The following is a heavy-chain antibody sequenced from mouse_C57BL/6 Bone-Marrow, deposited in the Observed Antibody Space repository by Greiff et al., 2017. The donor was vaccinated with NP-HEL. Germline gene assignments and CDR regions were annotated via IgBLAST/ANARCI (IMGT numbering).Heavy chain of an antibody. CDR3: ARPKYSNPFDY. D-gene: IGHD2-5*01. CDR2: ISSGGSYT. V-gene: IGHV5-6*01. CDR1: GFTFSSYG. J-gene: IGHJ2*01. Sequence: EVQVVESGGDLVKPGGSLKLSCAASGFTFSSYGMSWVRQTPDKRLEWVATISSGGSYTYYPDSVKGRFTNSRDNAKNTLYLQMSSLKSEATSMYYCARPKYSNPFDYWGQGTTLTVSS.